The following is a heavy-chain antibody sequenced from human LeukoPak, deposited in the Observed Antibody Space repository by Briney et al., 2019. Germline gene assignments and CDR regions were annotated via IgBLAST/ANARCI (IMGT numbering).Heavy chain of an antibody. CDR2: INPNSCGT. CDR3: ARGGSGGYDSPIDY. CDR1: EYTFIGYY. J-gene: IGHJ4*02. Sequence: ASVKVSRKASEYTFIGYYMHWLRQAPGQALEWMGWINPNSCGTNYAQKFQRKVTMTTDTSINTASMEVTSLRSDDTAVYYCARGGSGGYDSPIDYWGQGALVTVSS. V-gene: IGHV1-2*02. D-gene: IGHD5-12*01.